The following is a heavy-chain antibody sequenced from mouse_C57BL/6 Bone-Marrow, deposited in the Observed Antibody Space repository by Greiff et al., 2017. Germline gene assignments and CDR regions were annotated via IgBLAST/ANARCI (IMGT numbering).Heavy chain of an antibody. V-gene: IGHV5S21*01. J-gene: IGHJ4*01. CDR1: GFTFSGYA. CDR3: ARRAICDYGIDY. CDR2: ISSGGGSI. Sequence: EVQGVESGEGLVKPGGSLKLSCAASGFTFSGYAMPWVRQTPEKRLEWVAYISSGGGSIYYADTVKGRFTISRDNARNTLYLQMSSLKSEDTAMYYCARRAICDYGIDYWGQGTSVTVSS.